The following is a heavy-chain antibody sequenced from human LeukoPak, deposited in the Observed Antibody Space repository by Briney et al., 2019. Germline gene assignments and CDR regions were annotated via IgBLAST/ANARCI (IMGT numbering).Heavy chain of an antibody. CDR2: INPNSGGT. Sequence: ASVKVSCKASGYTFTGYYMHWVRQAPGQGLEWMAWINPNSGGTNYAQKFQGRVTMTRDTSISTAYMELSRLRSDDTAVYYCARAPTYYYDSSGYYSFDYWGQGTLVTVSS. J-gene: IGHJ4*02. CDR1: GYTFTGYY. D-gene: IGHD3-22*01. CDR3: ARAPTYYYDSSGYYSFDY. V-gene: IGHV1-2*02.